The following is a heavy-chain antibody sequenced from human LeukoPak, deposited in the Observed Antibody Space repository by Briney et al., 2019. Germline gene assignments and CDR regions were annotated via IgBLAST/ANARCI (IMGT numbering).Heavy chain of an antibody. CDR3: AKIPAGGGDSARAFDI. V-gene: IGHV3-30*18. J-gene: IGHJ3*02. CDR2: ISYDGSNK. CDR1: GFTFSSYG. D-gene: IGHD2-21*02. Sequence: GGSLRLSCAAPGFTFSSYGMHWVRQAPGKGLEWVAVISYDGSNKYYADSVKGRFTISRDNSKNTLYLQMNSLRAEDTAVYYCAKIPAGGGDSARAFDIWGQGTMVTVSS.